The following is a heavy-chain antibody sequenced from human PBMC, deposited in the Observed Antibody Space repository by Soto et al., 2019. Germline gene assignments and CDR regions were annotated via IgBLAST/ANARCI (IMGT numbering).Heavy chain of an antibody. V-gene: IGHV4-4*07. CDR1: GGSISGYY. CDR3: SRVGCSNSKCYTRGMDV. D-gene: IGHD2-2*01. Sequence: QMHLQESGPGLVKPSETLSLTCTVSGGSISGYYWSWVRQPAGQGLEWVGRIYSDGTTTYSPSLKSPITMSLDTTKDQFSLHLNSATAADTAVYYCSRVGCSNSKCYTRGMDVWGQGTTVTVSS. J-gene: IGHJ6*02. CDR2: IYSDGTT.